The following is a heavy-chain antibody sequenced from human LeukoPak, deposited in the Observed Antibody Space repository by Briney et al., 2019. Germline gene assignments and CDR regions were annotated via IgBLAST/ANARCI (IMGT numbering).Heavy chain of an antibody. Sequence: SETLSLTCTVSGYSISSGYWWGWIRQSPGMGLEWIGSVHHSGSTYYNPSFKRRGTISVDTSKNQFSVKLSSVTAADTAVYYCARVRPGIAAAGTWAAPVWGQGTLVTVSS. V-gene: IGHV4-38-2*02. CDR3: ARVRPGIAAAGTWAAPV. CDR1: GYSISSGYW. CDR2: VHHSGST. D-gene: IGHD6-13*01. J-gene: IGHJ4*02.